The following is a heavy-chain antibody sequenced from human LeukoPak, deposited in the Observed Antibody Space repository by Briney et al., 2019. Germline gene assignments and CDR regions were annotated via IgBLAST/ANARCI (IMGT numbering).Heavy chain of an antibody. Sequence: KASKTLSLTCAVYGGSFSGYYWSWIRQPPGKGLDWIGEINHSGSTNYNPSLKSRVTISVDTSKNQFSLKLSSVTAADTAVYYCARARKKVFGVVSYFDYWGQGTLVTVSS. CDR2: INHSGST. J-gene: IGHJ4*02. V-gene: IGHV4-34*01. CDR3: ARARKKVFGVVSYFDY. CDR1: GGSFSGYY. D-gene: IGHD3-3*01.